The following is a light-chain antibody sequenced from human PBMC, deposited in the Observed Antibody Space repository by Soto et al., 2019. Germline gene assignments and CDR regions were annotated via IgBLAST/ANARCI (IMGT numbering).Light chain of an antibody. J-gene: IGKJ4*01. Sequence: DIQMTQSPSSVSASVGDRVTITCRASQRISSWLAWYQQKPGKAPKLLIYTASTLQSGVASRFSGSGSGTDFTLTSTSLQPEDFATYYCQQANSLPLTFGGGTKVEIK. V-gene: IGKV1-12*01. CDR2: TAS. CDR3: QQANSLPLT. CDR1: QRISSW.